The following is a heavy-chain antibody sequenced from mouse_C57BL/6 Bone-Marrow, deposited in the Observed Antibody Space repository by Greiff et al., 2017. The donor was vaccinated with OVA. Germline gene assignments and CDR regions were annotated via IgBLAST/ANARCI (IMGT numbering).Heavy chain of an antibody. D-gene: IGHD2-3*01. CDR1: GYTFTSYW. CDR2: IDPSDSYT. Sequence: VQLQQPGAELVMPGASVKLSCKASGYTFTSYWMLWVKQRPGQGLEWIGEIDPSDSYTNYNQKFKGKSTLTVDKSSSTAYMLLSSLTSEDSAVYHCARGYDRYSGYWGQGTTLTVSS. V-gene: IGHV1-69*01. J-gene: IGHJ2*01. CDR3: ARGYDRYSGY.